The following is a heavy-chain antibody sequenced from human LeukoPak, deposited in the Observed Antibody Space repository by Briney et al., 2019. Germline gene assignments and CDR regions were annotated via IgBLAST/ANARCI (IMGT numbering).Heavy chain of an antibody. V-gene: IGHV1-69*13. Sequence: GASVKVSCKASGGTFSSYAISWVRQAPGQGLEWMGGIIPIFGTANYAQKFQGRVTITADESTSTAYMELSSLRSEDTAVYYCARSITMVRGAIRGGYYYGMDVWGKGTTVTVSS. CDR1: GGTFSSYA. D-gene: IGHD3-10*01. CDR2: IIPIFGTA. J-gene: IGHJ6*04. CDR3: ARSITMVRGAIRGGYYYGMDV.